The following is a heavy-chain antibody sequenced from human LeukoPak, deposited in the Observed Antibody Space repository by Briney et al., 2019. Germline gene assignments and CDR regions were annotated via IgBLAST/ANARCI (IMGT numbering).Heavy chain of an antibody. CDR1: GYSISSGYY. D-gene: IGHD3-10*01. Sequence: SETLSLTCTVSGYSISSGYYWGWIRQPPGKGLEWIGSIYHSGSTYYNPSLKSRVTISVDTSKNQFSLKLSSVTAADTAVYYCARAGGFGRRFTGNFDYWGQGTLVTVSS. CDR2: IYHSGST. V-gene: IGHV4-38-2*02. J-gene: IGHJ4*02. CDR3: ARAGGFGRRFTGNFDY.